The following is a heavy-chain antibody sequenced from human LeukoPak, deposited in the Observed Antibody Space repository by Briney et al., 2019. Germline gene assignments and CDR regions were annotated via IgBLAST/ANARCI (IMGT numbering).Heavy chain of an antibody. J-gene: IGHJ3*02. D-gene: IGHD1-14*01. CDR1: GGSISSYY. CDR2: IYYSGST. Sequence: SETLSLTCTVSGGSISSYYWSWIRQPPGKGLEWIGYIYYSGSTNYNPSLKSRVTISVDTSKNQFSLKLTSVTAADTALYYCARDRISINALDMWGQGTMVTVSS. V-gene: IGHV4-59*01. CDR3: ARDRISINALDM.